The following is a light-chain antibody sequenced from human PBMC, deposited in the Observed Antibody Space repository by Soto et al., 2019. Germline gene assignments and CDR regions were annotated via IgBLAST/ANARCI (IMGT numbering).Light chain of an antibody. CDR3: QQYNVYWS. Sequence: DVQMTQSPSTLSASVGDRVTITCRASQGVNIWLAWYQQKPGRAPKLPIHRASILESGVPSRFSGSGSGTEFTLTISSLQPDDFATYYCQQYNVYWSFGPGTKVEIK. CDR1: QGVNIW. CDR2: RAS. V-gene: IGKV1-5*03. J-gene: IGKJ1*01.